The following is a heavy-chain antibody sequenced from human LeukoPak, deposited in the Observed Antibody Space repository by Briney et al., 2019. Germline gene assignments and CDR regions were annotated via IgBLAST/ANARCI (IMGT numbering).Heavy chain of an antibody. CDR3: AKDYSSSWYRSNWFDP. V-gene: IGHV3-53*01. Sequence: GGSLRLSCAASGFTVSSNYMSWVRQAPGKGLEWVSVIYSGGSTYYADSVKGRFTISRDNSKNTLYLQMNSLRAEDTAVYYCAKDYSSSWYRSNWFDPWGQGTLVTVSS. J-gene: IGHJ5*02. CDR1: GFTVSSNY. D-gene: IGHD6-13*01. CDR2: IYSGGST.